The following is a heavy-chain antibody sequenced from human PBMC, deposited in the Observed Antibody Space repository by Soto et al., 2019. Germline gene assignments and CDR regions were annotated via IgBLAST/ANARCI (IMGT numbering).Heavy chain of an antibody. V-gene: IGHV3-30*03. J-gene: IGHJ5*02. CDR2: ITYDGSI. CDR3: ATGTEYWDDSNWFDP. CDR1: AFPFSTYG. Sequence: QVQLVESGGGVVRPGRSLRLSCAASAFPFSTYGMHLVRQAPGKGLEWVAVITYDGSILYVDSVKGRFTISRDNSKNTVYLQMNGLRVEATAGYYCATGTEYWDDSNWFDPWGQGTLVTVSS. D-gene: IGHD3-16*01.